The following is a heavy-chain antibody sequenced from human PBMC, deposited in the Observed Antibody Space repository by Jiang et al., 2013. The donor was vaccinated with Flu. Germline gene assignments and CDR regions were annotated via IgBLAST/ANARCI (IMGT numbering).Heavy chain of an antibody. V-gene: IGHV4-38-2*01. CDR3: ARVSGYKGVAATDPMIGY. D-gene: IGHD2-15*01. J-gene: IGHJ4*02. CDR1: GYSISSGYY. Sequence: SGPGLVKPSETLSLTCAVSGYSISSGYYWGWIRQPPGKGLEWIGSIYHSGSTYYNPSLKSRVTISVDTSKNQFSLKLSSVTAADTAVYYCARVSGYKGVAATDPMIGYWGQGTLVTVSS. CDR2: IYHSGST.